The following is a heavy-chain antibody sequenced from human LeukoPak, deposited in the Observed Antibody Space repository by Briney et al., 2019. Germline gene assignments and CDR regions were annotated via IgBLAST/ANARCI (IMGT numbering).Heavy chain of an antibody. D-gene: IGHD5-24*01. Sequence: GGSLRLSCAASGFTFSTYWMSWVRQASGKGLEWLANIKFDGTEQNYVGSVKGRFTISRDNAKNSLFLQINSLRAEDTAVYYCARDPPGVRDGCNTIDYWGQGTLVTVSS. CDR1: GFTFSTYW. CDR3: ARDPPGVRDGCNTIDY. J-gene: IGHJ4*02. CDR2: IKFDGTEQ. V-gene: IGHV3-7*04.